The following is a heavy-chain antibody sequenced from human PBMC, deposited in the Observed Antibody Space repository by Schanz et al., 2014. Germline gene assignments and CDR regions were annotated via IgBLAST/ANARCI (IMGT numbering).Heavy chain of an antibody. CDR2: LSFDSRHI. Sequence: EVQLVESGGGLVKPWGSLRLSCTASGFSFDSYNMNWVRQSPGKGLEWVAFLSFDSRHIYYADSVKGRFTISRDNAKSSLHLQMNSRRADDTAVYYCARDGVAATTDFEYWGQGALVTVSS. CDR3: ARDGVAATTDFEY. V-gene: IGHV3-21*06. CDR1: GFSFDSYN. D-gene: IGHD1-1*01. J-gene: IGHJ4*02.